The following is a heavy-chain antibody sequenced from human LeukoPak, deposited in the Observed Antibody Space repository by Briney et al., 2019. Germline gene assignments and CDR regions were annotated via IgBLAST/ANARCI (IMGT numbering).Heavy chain of an antibody. CDR2: IYYSGST. CDR3: ARVQRRNTIFGVVIGDAFDI. CDR1: GGSITSSGYY. J-gene: IGHJ3*02. D-gene: IGHD3-3*01. V-gene: IGHV4-39*07. Sequence: SETLSLTCIVSGGSITSSGYYWGWIRQPPGKGLEWIGSIYYSGSTYYNPSLKSRVTISVDTSKNQFSLKLSSVTAADTAVYHCARVQRRNTIFGVVIGDAFDIWGQGTMVTVSS.